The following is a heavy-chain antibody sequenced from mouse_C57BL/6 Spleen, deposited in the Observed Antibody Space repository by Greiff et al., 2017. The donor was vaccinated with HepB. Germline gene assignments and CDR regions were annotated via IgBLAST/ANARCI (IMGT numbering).Heavy chain of an antibody. CDR2: INPGSGGT. V-gene: IGHV1-54*01. J-gene: IGHJ4*01. CDR3: ARYALYGSSPMDY. CDR1: GYAFTNYL. D-gene: IGHD1-1*01. Sequence: VQLQQSGAELVRPGTSVKVSCKASGYAFTNYLIEWVKQRPGQGLEWIGVINPGSGGTNYNEKFKGKATLTADKSSSTAYMQLSSLTSEDSAVYFCARYALYGSSPMDYWGQGTSVTVSS.